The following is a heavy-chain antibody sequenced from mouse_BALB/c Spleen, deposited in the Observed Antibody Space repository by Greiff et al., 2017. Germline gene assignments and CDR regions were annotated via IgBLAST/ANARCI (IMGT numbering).Heavy chain of an antibody. Sequence: EVQLQQSGPELVKPGASVKISCKASGYSFTGYYMHWVKQSHVKSLEWIGRINPYNGATSYNQNFKDKASLTVDKSSSTAYMELHSLTSEDSAVYYCARRGLYDYLYAMDYWGQGTSVTVSS. D-gene: IGHD2-4*01. CDR2: INPYNGAT. CDR1: GYSFTGYY. V-gene: IGHV1-26*01. J-gene: IGHJ4*01. CDR3: ARRGLYDYLYAMDY.